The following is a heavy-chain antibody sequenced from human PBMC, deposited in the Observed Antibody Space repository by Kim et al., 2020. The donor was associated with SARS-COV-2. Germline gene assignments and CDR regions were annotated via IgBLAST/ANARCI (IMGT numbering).Heavy chain of an antibody. CDR3: ARWGAMGIYYYYGMDV. CDR1: GFTFSSYE. J-gene: IGHJ6*02. D-gene: IGHD3-16*01. CDR2: ISSSGSTI. V-gene: IGHV3-48*03. Sequence: GGSLRLSCAASGFTFSSYEMNWVRQAPGKGLEWVSYISSSGSTIYYADSVKGRFTISRDNAKNSLYLQMNSLRAEDTAVYYCARWGAMGIYYYYGMDVWGQGTTVTVSS.